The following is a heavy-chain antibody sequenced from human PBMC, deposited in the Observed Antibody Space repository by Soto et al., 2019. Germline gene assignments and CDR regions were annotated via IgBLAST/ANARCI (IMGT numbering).Heavy chain of an antibody. V-gene: IGHV6-1*01. CDR1: GDSVSSNSAA. D-gene: IGHD2-2*01. CDR2: TYYRSKWYN. CDR3: ARAPGVVVPAATAEYFQH. J-gene: IGHJ1*01. Sequence: QSPTLSLTCAISGDSVSSNSAAWNWIRQSPSRGLEWLGRTYYRSKWYNDYAVSVKSRITINPDTSKNQFSLQLNSVTPEDTAVYYCARAPGVVVPAATAEYFQHWGQGTLVTVSS.